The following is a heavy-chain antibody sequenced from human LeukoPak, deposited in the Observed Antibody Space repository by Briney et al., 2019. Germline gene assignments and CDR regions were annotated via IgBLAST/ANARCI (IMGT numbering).Heavy chain of an antibody. CDR3: ARGNIVVVPAADNWFDP. CDR2: IYSGGST. J-gene: IGHJ5*02. D-gene: IGHD2-2*01. CDR1: GFTVSSNY. V-gene: IGHV3-66*02. Sequence: PGGSLRLSCAASGFTVSSNYMSWVRQAPGKGLEWVSVIYSGGSTYYADSVKGRFTIPRDNSKNTLYLQMNSLRAEDTAVYYCARGNIVVVPAADNWFDPWGQGTLVTVSS.